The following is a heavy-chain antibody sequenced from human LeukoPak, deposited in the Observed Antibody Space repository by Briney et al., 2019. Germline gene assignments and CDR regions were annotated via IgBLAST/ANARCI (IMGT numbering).Heavy chain of an antibody. CDR2: IYTSGST. CDR1: GGSISSYY. V-gene: IGHV4-4*07. J-gene: IGHJ6*03. D-gene: IGHD3-22*01. Sequence: SETLSLTCTVSGGSISSYYWSWIRQPAGKGLGWIGRIYTSGSTDHNPSLKSRVTMSVDTSKKPFSLTLSSVTAADTAVYYCARDRQYYDSSGYYYADYYYMDVWGKGTTVTISS. CDR3: ARDRQYYDSSGYYYADYYYMDV.